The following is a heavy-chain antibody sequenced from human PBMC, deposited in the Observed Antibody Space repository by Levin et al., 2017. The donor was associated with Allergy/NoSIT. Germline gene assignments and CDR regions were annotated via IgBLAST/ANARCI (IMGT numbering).Heavy chain of an antibody. J-gene: IGHJ5*02. Sequence: PGESLKISCKASGYTFTSYGFTWVRQAPGQGLEWMGWISAYNGNTNYAQKLQGRVTMTTDTSTGTAYMELRSLTSDDTAVYYCASRAVAGTGGWFDPWGQGTLVTVSS. CDR3: ASRAVAGTGGWFDP. D-gene: IGHD6-19*01. V-gene: IGHV1-18*01. CDR2: ISAYNGNT. CDR1: GYTFTSYG.